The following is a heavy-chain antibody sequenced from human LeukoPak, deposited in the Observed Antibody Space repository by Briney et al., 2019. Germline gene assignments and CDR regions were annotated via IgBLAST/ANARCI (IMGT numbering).Heavy chain of an antibody. V-gene: IGHV4-59*08. J-gene: IGHJ4*02. CDR2: IYYSAST. CDR1: GGSISSYY. Sequence: SETLSLTCTVSGGSISSYYWSWIRQPPGKGLGWIGYIYYSASTNYNPSLKSRVTISVDTSKNQFSLKLSSVTAADTAVYFCARLGTATTIGSDCWGQGTLVTVSP. CDR3: ARLGTATTIGSDC. D-gene: IGHD4-17*01.